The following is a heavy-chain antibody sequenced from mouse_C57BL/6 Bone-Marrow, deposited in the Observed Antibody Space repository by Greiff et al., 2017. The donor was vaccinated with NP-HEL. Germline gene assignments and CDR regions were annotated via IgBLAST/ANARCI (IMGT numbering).Heavy chain of an antibody. D-gene: IGHD1-1*01. CDR1: GYTFTDYY. CDR3: ARRKNYGSSFYYFDY. J-gene: IGHJ2*01. Sequence: EVQLQQSGPELVKPGASVKISCKASGYTFTDYYMNWVKQSHGKSLEWIGDINPNNGGTSYNQKFKGKATLTVDKSSSTAYMELRSLTSEDSAVYYCARRKNYGSSFYYFDYGGQGTTLTVSS. CDR2: INPNNGGT. V-gene: IGHV1-26*01.